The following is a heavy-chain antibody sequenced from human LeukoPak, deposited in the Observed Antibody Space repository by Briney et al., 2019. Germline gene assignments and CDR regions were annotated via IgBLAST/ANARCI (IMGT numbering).Heavy chain of an antibody. CDR2: IRYDGNNK. D-gene: IGHD1-26*01. CDR3: AKDFIAMSDWEPLGY. J-gene: IGHJ4*02. Sequence: GGSLRLSCAASGFTFSSYGMHWVRQAPGKGLEWVAFIRYDGNNKYYADSVKGRFTISRDNSKNTLYLQMNSLRDEDTAVYYCAKDFIAMSDWEPLGYWGQGILVTVSS. V-gene: IGHV3-30*02. CDR1: GFTFSSYG.